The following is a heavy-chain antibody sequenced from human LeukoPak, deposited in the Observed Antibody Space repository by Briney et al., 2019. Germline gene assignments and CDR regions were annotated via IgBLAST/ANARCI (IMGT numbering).Heavy chain of an antibody. CDR1: GGSISSGGYY. V-gene: IGHV4-30-2*05. J-gene: IGHJ4*02. CDR2: IYHSGST. CDR3: ARVPDYYGSGDGSY. D-gene: IGHD3-10*01. Sequence: SETLSLTCTVSGGSISSGGYYWSWIRQPPGKGLEWIGYIYHSGSTYYNPSLKSRVTISVDTSKNQFSLKLSSVTAADTAVYYCARVPDYYGSGDGSYWGQGTLVTVSS.